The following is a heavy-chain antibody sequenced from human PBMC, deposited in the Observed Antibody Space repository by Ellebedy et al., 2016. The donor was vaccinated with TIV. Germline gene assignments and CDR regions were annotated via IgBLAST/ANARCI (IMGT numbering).Heavy chain of an antibody. V-gene: IGHV3-30-3*01. CDR3: ARETRTWYSSGWYSGYAFDI. D-gene: IGHD6-19*01. CDR1: GFTFSSYA. J-gene: IGHJ3*02. CDR2: ISYDGSNK. Sequence: GGSLRLSXAASGFTFSSYAMSWVRQAPGKGLEWVAVISYDGSNKYYADSVKGRFTISRDNSKNTLYLQMNSLRAEDTAVYYCARETRTWYSSGWYSGYAFDIWGQGTMVTVSS.